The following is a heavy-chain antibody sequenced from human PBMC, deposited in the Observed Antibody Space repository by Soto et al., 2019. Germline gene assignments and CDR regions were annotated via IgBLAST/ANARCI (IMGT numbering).Heavy chain of an antibody. D-gene: IGHD4-17*01. J-gene: IGHJ6*02. CDR3: AKDESNYGHYYYGMDV. V-gene: IGHV3-30*18. Sequence: GGSLRLSCAASGFTFSSYGMHWVRQAPGKGLEWVAVISYDGSNKYYADSVKGRFTISRDNSKNTLYLQMNSLRAEDTAVYYCAKDESNYGHYYYGMDVWGQGTTVTVSS. CDR2: ISYDGSNK. CDR1: GFTFSSYG.